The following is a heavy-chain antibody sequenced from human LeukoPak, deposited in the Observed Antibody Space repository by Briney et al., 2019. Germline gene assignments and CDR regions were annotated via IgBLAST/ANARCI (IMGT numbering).Heavy chain of an antibody. CDR1: GYTFTSYG. CDR2: ISAYNGNT. Sequence: ASVKVSCKASGYTFTSYGISWVRQAPGQGLEWMGWISAYNGNTNHAQKLQGRVTMTTDTSTSTAYMELRSLRSDDTAVYYCARDAGTLTTVDLYFDYWGQETLVTVSS. CDR3: ARDAGTLTTVDLYFDY. D-gene: IGHD4-11*01. J-gene: IGHJ4*02. V-gene: IGHV1-18*01.